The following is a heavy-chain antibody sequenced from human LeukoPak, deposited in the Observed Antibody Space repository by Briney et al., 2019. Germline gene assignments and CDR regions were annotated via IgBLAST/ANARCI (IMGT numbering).Heavy chain of an antibody. CDR2: IWYDGSNK. CDR1: GFTFSSYG. D-gene: IGHD3-22*01. J-gene: IGHJ4*02. Sequence: GRSLRLSCAASGFTFSSYGMHWVRQAPGKGLEWVAVIWYDGSNKYYADSVKGRFTISRDNSKNTLYLQMNSLRAEDTAVYYCASTHGAYDSSGYPHGYWGQGTLVTVSS. V-gene: IGHV3-33*01. CDR3: ASTHGAYDSSGYPHGY.